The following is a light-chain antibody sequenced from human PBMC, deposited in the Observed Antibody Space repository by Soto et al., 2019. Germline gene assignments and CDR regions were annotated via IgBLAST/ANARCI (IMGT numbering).Light chain of an antibody. CDR3: QQYNSYPHT. Sequence: DIQITQSPSTLSASVGDRVTITCRASQSISDWLAWYQQKPGKAPKLLIYKASSLESGVPSRFSGSGSGTEFTLTISSLQPDDFATYYCQQYNSYPHTFGQGTKLEIK. CDR2: KAS. CDR1: QSISDW. V-gene: IGKV1-5*03. J-gene: IGKJ2*01.